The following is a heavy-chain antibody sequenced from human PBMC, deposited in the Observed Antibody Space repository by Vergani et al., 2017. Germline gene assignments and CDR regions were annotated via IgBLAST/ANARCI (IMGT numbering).Heavy chain of an antibody. V-gene: IGHV3-30*03. CDR2: ISYDGTQK. J-gene: IGHJ1*01. Sequence: QVHLVESGGGVVQPGRSLRLYCVVSGFTSSYYGLHWVRQAPGKGLEWGAVISYDGTQKYYADSVKGRFTISRDNSKSTLYLQMNSLRTEDTAVYYCATKSCGTPGCQIGYFREWGQGTLGTVSS. CDR1: GFTSSYYG. CDR3: ATKSCGTPGCQIGYFRE. D-gene: IGHD1-1*01.